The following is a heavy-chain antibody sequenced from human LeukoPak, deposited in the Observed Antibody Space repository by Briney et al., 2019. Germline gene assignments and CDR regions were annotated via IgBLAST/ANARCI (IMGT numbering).Heavy chain of an antibody. Sequence: GESLKISCKASGYIFTDYWIGWVRQMPGKGLEWMGIIYPGDSDTRYSPSFQGQVTISADKSISTAYLQWSSLKASDTAMYYCARRVRGGYSGYDYDYWGQGTLVTVSS. J-gene: IGHJ4*02. CDR2: IYPGDSDT. V-gene: IGHV5-51*01. D-gene: IGHD5-12*01. CDR3: ARRVRGGYSGYDYDY. CDR1: GYIFTDYW.